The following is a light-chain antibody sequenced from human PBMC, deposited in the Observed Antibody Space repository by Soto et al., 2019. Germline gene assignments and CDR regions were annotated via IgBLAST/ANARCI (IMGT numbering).Light chain of an antibody. J-gene: IGKJ3*01. CDR1: QGISTY. Sequence: DIQMTQSPSSLSASLGDRVTITFLASQGISTYLAWYQQKPGKAPKLMIYEASTLQSGVPSRFSGSGSGTEFTLTISSLLPEDFATYHCQQLYSLPFTFGQGTKWIS. V-gene: IGKV1-9*01. CDR3: QQLYSLPFT. CDR2: EAS.